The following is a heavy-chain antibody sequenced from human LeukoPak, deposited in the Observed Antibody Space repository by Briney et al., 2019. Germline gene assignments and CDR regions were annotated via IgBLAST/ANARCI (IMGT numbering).Heavy chain of an antibody. D-gene: IGHD4-17*01. CDR2: INHSGST. CDR1: GGAFSGYY. Sequence: SETLSLTCAVYGGAFSGYYWSWIRQPPGKGLEWIGDINHSGSTNDNPSLKSRVTMSVDTSKNQFSLKLSSVTAADTAVYYCARAPTDMTLRRTNWFDPWGQGTLVTVSS. V-gene: IGHV4-34*01. CDR3: ARAPTDMTLRRTNWFDP. J-gene: IGHJ5*02.